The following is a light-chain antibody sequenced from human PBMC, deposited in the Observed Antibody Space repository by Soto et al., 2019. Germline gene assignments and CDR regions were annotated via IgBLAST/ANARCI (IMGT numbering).Light chain of an antibody. CDR1: QSISSW. Sequence: DIQMPPSPSTLSASVGDRVTITCRASQSISSWLSWYQQKPGKAPKLLIYDASILESGVPSRFSGSGSGTDFTLTISSLQPEDFASYYCHQAYSSPRTFGQGAKVDI. CDR2: DAS. CDR3: HQAYSSPRT. J-gene: IGKJ1*01. V-gene: IGKV1-5*01.